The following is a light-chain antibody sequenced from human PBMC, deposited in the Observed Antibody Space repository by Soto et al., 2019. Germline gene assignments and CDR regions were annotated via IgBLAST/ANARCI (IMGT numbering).Light chain of an antibody. CDR1: QTISSW. V-gene: IGKV1-5*03. CDR2: KAS. J-gene: IGKJ1*01. CDR3: QQYNRWT. Sequence: DIQMTQSPSTLSGSVGDRVTITCRASQTISSWLAWYQQKPGKAPKLLIYKASSLESGVPSRFSGSGSGTEFTLTIISLQPDDFATYYCQQYNRWTFGQGTKVDIK.